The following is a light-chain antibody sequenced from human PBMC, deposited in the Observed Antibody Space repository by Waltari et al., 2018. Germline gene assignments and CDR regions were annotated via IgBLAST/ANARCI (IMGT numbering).Light chain of an antibody. Sequence: DIVMTQSPDSLPVSLGERATITCKSSQSVFYNSNNKHYLAWYQQKVGQPPKLLIYWASSRESGDPDRFSGSVSGTDFTLTISSLQTEDVAVYYCQQYYTAPYTFGQGTKLEIK. CDR3: QQYYTAPYT. J-gene: IGKJ2*01. V-gene: IGKV4-1*01. CDR1: QSVFYNSNNKHY. CDR2: WAS.